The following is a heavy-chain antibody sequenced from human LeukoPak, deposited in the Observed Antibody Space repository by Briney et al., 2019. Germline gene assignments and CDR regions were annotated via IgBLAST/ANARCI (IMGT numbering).Heavy chain of an antibody. D-gene: IGHD2-2*01. CDR3: AKGGPYCSSTSCLFDYWFDP. J-gene: IGHJ5*02. V-gene: IGHV3-23*01. Sequence: GGSLRLSCAASGFTFSSYAMSWVRQAPGKGLEWVSAISGSGGRTYYADSVKGRFTISRDNSKNTLYLQMNSLRAEDTAVYYCAKGGPYCSSTSCLFDYWFDPWGQGTLVTVSS. CDR1: GFTFSSYA. CDR2: ISGSGGRT.